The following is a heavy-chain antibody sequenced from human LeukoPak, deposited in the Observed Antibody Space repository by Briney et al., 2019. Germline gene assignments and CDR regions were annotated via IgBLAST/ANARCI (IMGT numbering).Heavy chain of an antibody. Sequence: GGSLRLSCAASGFTFSSYAMSWVRQAPGKGLEWVANIKQDGSEKYYVDSVKGRFTISRDNAKNSLYLQMNSLRAEDTAVYYCARDLIGYYYGSGDMDYWGQGTLVTVSS. V-gene: IGHV3-7*01. D-gene: IGHD3-10*01. CDR3: ARDLIGYYYGSGDMDY. CDR1: GFTFSSYA. CDR2: IKQDGSEK. J-gene: IGHJ4*02.